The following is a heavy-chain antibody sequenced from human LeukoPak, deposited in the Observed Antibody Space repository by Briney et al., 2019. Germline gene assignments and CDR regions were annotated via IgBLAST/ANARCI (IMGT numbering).Heavy chain of an antibody. Sequence: SQTLSLTCAVSGGSISSGGYSWSWIRQPPGKGLEWIGYIYHSGSTYYNPSLKSRVTISVDTSKNQFSLKLSSVTAADTAVYYCARSYTYYYYGMDVWGQGTTVTVSS. J-gene: IGHJ6*02. CDR3: ARSYTYYYYGMDV. D-gene: IGHD4-11*01. CDR1: GGSISSGGYS. V-gene: IGHV4-30-2*05. CDR2: IYHSGST.